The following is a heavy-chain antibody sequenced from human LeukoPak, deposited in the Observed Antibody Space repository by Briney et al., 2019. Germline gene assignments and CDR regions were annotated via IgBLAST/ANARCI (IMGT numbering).Heavy chain of an antibody. V-gene: IGHV3-7*05. D-gene: IGHD4-23*01. J-gene: IGHJ4*02. CDR1: GFTFSSYW. Sequence: PRGSLRLSCAASGFTFSSYWMSWVRQAPGKGLEWVANINQDGSEKYYVDSVKGRFTISRDNAKNSLYLQMNSLRAEDTAVYFCARDGNGYYFDYWGQGTLVTVSS. CDR2: INQDGSEK. CDR3: ARDGNGYYFDY.